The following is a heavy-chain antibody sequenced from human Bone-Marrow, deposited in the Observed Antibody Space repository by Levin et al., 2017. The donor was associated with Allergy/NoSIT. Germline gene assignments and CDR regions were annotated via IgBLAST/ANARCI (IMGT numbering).Heavy chain of an antibody. CDR1: GFTFSDYY. CDR3: TRYQKTGSLPHY. CDR2: IKGDGTTI. Sequence: GESLKISCAASGFTFSDYYMHWVRQAPGKGLVWVSRIKGDGTTIGYADSVKGRFTISRDNARNTLFLQMNSLRAEDTAVYYCTRYQKTGSLPHYWGQGTLVTVSS. V-gene: IGHV3-74*01. D-gene: IGHD1-26*01. J-gene: IGHJ4*02.